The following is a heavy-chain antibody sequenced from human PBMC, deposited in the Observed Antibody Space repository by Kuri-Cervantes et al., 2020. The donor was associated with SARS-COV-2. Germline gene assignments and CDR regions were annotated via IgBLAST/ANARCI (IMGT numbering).Heavy chain of an antibody. J-gene: IGHJ4*02. CDR2: ISGSGDDT. CDR3: TSVHEMGVVFD. D-gene: IGHD3-16*01. CDR1: RFTFNNYA. Sequence: GGSLRLSCADSRFTFNNYALIWVRQAPGKGLEWVSSISGSGDDTHYADSVEGRFTISRDISKNTQLLQMNSLRAEDTAVYYCTSVHEMGVVFDWGQGTLVTVSS. V-gene: IGHV3-23*01.